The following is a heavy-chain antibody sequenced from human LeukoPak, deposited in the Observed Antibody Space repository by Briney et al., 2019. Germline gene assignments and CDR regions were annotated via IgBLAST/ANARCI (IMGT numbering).Heavy chain of an antibody. D-gene: IGHD5-12*01. Sequence: SETLSLTCTVSSGSITSGNNYWTWVRQPAGKGLEWVGHIYTTGSTTGRTNYSPSLKSRVTISIDTSTNQFSLRLTSVTAADTAIYFCARDRYGGYVNQAFDSWGQGTLVTVSS. CDR2: IYTTGST. V-gene: IGHV4-61*09. CDR1: SGSITSGNNY. CDR3: ARDRYGGYVNQAFDS. J-gene: IGHJ4*02.